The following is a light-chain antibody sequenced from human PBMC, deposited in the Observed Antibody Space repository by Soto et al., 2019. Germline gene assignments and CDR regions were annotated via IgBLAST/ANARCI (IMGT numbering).Light chain of an antibody. J-gene: IGKJ1*01. CDR1: QTIANNY. V-gene: IGKV3-20*01. Sequence: VVLTQSPGTLSLSPGARATLSCRASQTIANNYLTWYQQKPGQAPRVLIYDASTWATGIPDRFSGSGSGTDFTLTISSLEPEDFAVYYCQQYGTSPWTFGQGTKVDIK. CDR2: DAS. CDR3: QQYGTSPWT.